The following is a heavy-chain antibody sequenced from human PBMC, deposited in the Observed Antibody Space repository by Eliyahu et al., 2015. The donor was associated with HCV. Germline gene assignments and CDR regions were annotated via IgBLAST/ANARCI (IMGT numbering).Heavy chain of an antibody. CDR2: ISSTSTYI. J-gene: IGHJ4*01. V-gene: IGHV3-21*01. Sequence: EVQLVESGGGLVKPGGSLRLSCAASAFTFSTYSMNWVRQGPGKGLEWVSSISSTSTYIFYADSMKGRFTISRDNAKNSLYLQMNSLRAEDTAVYYCARGDYYFDYWGQGTLVTVSS. D-gene: IGHD2-21*02. CDR3: ARGDYYFDY. CDR1: AFTFSTYS.